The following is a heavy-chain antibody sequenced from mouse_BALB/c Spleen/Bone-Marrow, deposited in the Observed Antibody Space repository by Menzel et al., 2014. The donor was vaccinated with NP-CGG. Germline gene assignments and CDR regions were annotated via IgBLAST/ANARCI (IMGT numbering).Heavy chain of an antibody. CDR3: ARDMGDY. CDR1: GFTFSDYY. V-gene: IGHV5-4*02. CDR2: ISDGGTYS. J-gene: IGHJ2*01. D-gene: IGHD1-1*02. Sequence: EVKLVESGGGLMKPGGSLKLSCAASGFTFSDYYMYWVRQTPEKRLEGVATISDGGTYSYYADSVKGRFTISRDNAKSNLYLQMNSLKSEDTAMYYCARDMGDYWGQGTTLTVSS.